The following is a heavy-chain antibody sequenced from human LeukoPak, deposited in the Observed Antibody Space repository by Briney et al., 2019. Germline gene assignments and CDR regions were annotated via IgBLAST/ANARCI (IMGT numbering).Heavy chain of an antibody. CDR1: GFTFSDYG. D-gene: IGHD6-19*01. Sequence: PGGSLRLSCAASGFTFSDYGIHWVRQAPGKGLEWVAFIRPEGSFKYYAGSVKGRFTISRDNSKNTLYLQMNSLRGDDTAIYYCAKDPTWQWLINEKRYYFDYWGQGTLVTVST. CDR3: AKDPTWQWLINEKRYYFDY. CDR2: IRPEGSFK. V-gene: IGHV3-30*02. J-gene: IGHJ4*02.